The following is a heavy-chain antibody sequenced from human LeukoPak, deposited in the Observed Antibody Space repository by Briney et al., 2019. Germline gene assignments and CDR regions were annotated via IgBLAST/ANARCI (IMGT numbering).Heavy chain of an antibody. D-gene: IGHD1-26*01. Sequence: PGGSLSLSCAASGFTVSSNYMSWVRQAPGKGLEWVANIKQDGSEKYYVDSVKGRFTISRDNAKNSLYLQMNSLRAEDTAVYYCASGWDMDVWGKGTTVTVSS. J-gene: IGHJ6*03. CDR1: GFTVSSNY. CDR3: ASGWDMDV. V-gene: IGHV3-7*01. CDR2: IKQDGSEK.